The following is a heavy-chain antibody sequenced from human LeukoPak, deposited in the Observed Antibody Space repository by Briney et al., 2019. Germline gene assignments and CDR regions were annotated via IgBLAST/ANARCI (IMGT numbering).Heavy chain of an antibody. Sequence: GGSLRLSCAASGFTFSSYGMHWVRQAPGKGLEWVAVIWYDGSNKYYADSVKGRFTISRDNSKNTLYLQMNSLRAEDTAVYYCAKDPLGLSAFDIWGQGTMVAVSS. CDR2: IWYDGSNK. V-gene: IGHV3-33*06. D-gene: IGHD1-26*01. CDR1: GFTFSSYG. CDR3: AKDPLGLSAFDI. J-gene: IGHJ3*02.